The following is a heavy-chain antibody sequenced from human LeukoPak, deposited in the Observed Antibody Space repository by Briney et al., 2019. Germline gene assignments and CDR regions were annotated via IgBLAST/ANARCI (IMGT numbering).Heavy chain of an antibody. CDR2: ISSSSSTI. CDR3: ATTRGQLWQWPNFFDY. V-gene: IGHV3-48*02. J-gene: IGHJ4*02. D-gene: IGHD6-19*01. Sequence: PGGSLRLSCAASGFTFSSYSMNWVRQAPWKGLEWVSYISSSSSTIYYADSVKGRFTISRDNAKNSLYLQMNSLRDEDTAVYYCATTRGQLWQWPNFFDYWGQGTLVTVSS. CDR1: GFTFSSYS.